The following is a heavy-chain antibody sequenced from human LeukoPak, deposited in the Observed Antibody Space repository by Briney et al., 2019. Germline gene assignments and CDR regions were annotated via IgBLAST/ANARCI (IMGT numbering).Heavy chain of an antibody. J-gene: IGHJ6*03. CDR2: IYTSGST. D-gene: IGHD3-10*01. CDR1: GGSISTYH. Sequence: SETLSLTCTVSGGSISTYHWSWIRQPPGKGLEWIGYIYTSGSTSYNPSLNSRVTISVDTSKNQFSLKLTPVTAADTAVYYCARRITYMDVWGNGTTVTVSS. CDR3: ARRITYMDV. V-gene: IGHV4-4*08.